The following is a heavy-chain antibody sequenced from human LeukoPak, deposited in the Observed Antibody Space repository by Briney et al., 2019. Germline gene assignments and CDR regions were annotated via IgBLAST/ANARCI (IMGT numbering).Heavy chain of an antibody. V-gene: IGHV4-4*07. CDR3: ARVELATIDHFDY. CDR1: GGSLSFSY. Sequence: SETPSLTCTVSGGSLSFSYWSWIRQPPGEGLEWIGRIYSSGSTSYNPSLKSRVTMSVDTSKNQFSLKLTSVTAADTAVYYCARVELATIDHFDYWGQGILVTVSS. J-gene: IGHJ4*02. D-gene: IGHD5-24*01. CDR2: IYSSGST.